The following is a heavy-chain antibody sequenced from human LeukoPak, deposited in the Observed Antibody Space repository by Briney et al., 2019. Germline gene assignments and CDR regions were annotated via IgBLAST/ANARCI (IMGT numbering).Heavy chain of an antibody. Sequence: PAGSLSLACPVSGLTFSSFGMHWVRPAPGKGMEWVAFIRYEGSNNFYAGSVEGPLTISRDTPKNTTYLQMNSLIAAGTAVSYFAILIATVTHFEYWGQRTLVTASS. J-gene: IGHJ4*02. CDR2: IRYEGSNN. D-gene: IGHD4-17*01. CDR3: AILIATVTHFEY. CDR1: GLTFSSFG. V-gene: IGHV3-30*02.